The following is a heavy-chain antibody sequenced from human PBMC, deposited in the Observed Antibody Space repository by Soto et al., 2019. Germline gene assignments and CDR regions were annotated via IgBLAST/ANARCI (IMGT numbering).Heavy chain of an antibody. J-gene: IGHJ3*02. CDR2: ISSSSSYI. D-gene: IGHD1-26*01. Sequence: GGSLRLSCAASGFTFSSYSMNWVRQAPGKGLEWVSSISSSSSYIYYADSVKGRFTISRDNAKNSLYLQMNSLRAEDTAVYYCARDGPVVGATNRNAFDIWGQGTMVTVSS. CDR3: ARDGPVVGATNRNAFDI. V-gene: IGHV3-21*01. CDR1: GFTFSSYS.